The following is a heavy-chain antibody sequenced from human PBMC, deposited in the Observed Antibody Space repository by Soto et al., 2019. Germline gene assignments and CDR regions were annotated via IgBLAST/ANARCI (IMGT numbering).Heavy chain of an antibody. V-gene: IGHV3-11*01. CDR1: GIVFSDY. J-gene: IGHJ5*02. CDR3: ASLPFPWGWFDP. CDR2: ISGSGRTI. Sequence: QVQLVESGGGLVKPGGSLRLSCAASGIVFSDYMSWVRQAPGKGLEWLSYISGSGRTIYSADSVKGRFTISRDNATNSRYLQMNNVITEDTAVYYCASLPFPWGWFDPWGQGTLVTVSS. D-gene: IGHD3-16*01.